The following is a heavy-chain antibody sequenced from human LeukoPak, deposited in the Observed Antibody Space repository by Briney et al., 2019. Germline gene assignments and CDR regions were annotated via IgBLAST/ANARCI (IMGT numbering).Heavy chain of an antibody. J-gene: IGHJ4*02. CDR3: ARENTHYYDSSGYPDY. CDR1: GFTFSSYG. Sequence: GGSLRLSCAASGFTFSSYGMHWVRQAPGKGLEWVANIKQDGSEKYYVDSVKGRFTISRDNAKNSLYLQMNSLRAEDTAVYYCARENTHYYDSSGYPDYWGQGTLVTVSS. CDR2: IKQDGSEK. V-gene: IGHV3-7*01. D-gene: IGHD3-22*01.